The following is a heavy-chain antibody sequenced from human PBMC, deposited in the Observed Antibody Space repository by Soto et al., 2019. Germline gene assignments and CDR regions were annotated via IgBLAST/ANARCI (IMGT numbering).Heavy chain of an antibody. CDR2: IYYSGST. D-gene: IGHD5-12*01. J-gene: IGHJ6*02. CDR1: GGSISSGGYY. CDR3: ARDHSGYDWRPYGIDV. Sequence: SETLSLTCTVSGGSISSGGYYWSWIRQHPGKGLEWIGYIYYSGSTYYNPSLKSRVTISVDTSKNQFSLKLSSVTAADTAVYYCARDHSGYDWRPYGIDVWGQGTTVTVSS. V-gene: IGHV4-31*03.